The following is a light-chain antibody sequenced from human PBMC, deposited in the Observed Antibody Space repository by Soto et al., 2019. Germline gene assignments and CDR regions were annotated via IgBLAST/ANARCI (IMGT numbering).Light chain of an antibody. Sequence: EVVMTQSPATLSVSPGERVTLSCRASQTVRSNLAWYLQKPGQAPRLLIYGASTRATGIPARFSGIGSGTEFTLTISSLQSEDFAVYYCQQYDNWTPLTFGGGTKVEIK. J-gene: IGKJ4*01. CDR3: QQYDNWTPLT. CDR2: GAS. V-gene: IGKV3-15*01. CDR1: QTVRSN.